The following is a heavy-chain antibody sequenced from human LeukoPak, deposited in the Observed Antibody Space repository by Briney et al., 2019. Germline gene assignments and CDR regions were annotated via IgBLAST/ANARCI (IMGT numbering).Heavy chain of an antibody. CDR1: GFTFSNYW. Sequence: PGGSLRLSCAASGFTFSNYWMHWVRQAPGKGPVWVSRISSDGSSTIYADSVKGRFTISRDNAKNTLYLQMNSLRAEDTAVYYCARGIEIDIWGQGTMVTVSS. D-gene: IGHD2/OR15-2a*01. J-gene: IGHJ3*02. V-gene: IGHV3-74*01. CDR3: ARGIEIDI. CDR2: ISSDGSST.